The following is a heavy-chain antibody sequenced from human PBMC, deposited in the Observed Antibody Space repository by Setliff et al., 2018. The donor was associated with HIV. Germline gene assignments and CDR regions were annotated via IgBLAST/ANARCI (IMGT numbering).Heavy chain of an antibody. D-gene: IGHD3-10*01. CDR1: GFRISNYA. J-gene: IGHJ4*02. Sequence: PGGSLRLSCAVSGFRISNYAMSWVRQAPGKGLEWVSIIYSGGTTYYADSVKGRFTLSRDNSENALFLQMNSLRPEDTAVYYCARLRPYNSALDYWGQGTLVTVSS. CDR3: ARLRPYNSALDY. V-gene: IGHV3-66*02. CDR2: IYSGGTT.